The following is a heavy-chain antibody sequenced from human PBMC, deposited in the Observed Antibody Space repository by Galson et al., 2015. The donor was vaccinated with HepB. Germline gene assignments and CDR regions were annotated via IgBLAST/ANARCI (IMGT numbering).Heavy chain of an antibody. J-gene: IGHJ4*02. CDR1: GFTFSSYA. CDR2: ISYDGSNK. D-gene: IGHD5-24*01. Sequence: SLRLSCAASGFTFSSYAMHWVRQAPGKGLEWVAVISYDGSNKYYADSVKGRFTISRDNSKNTLYLQMNSLRAEDTAVYYCAREGRWLQFMGFDYWGQGTLVTVSS. V-gene: IGHV3-30-3*01. CDR3: AREGRWLQFMGFDY.